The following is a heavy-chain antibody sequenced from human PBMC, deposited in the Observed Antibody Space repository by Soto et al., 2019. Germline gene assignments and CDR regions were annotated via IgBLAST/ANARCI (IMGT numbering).Heavy chain of an antibody. CDR2: INPSGGST. D-gene: IGHD3-10*01. V-gene: IGHV1-46*03. CDR3: ARAHGSGSYYSVRVPTDY. J-gene: IGHJ4*02. Sequence: ASMKVSCKASGYTFTSYYMHWVRQAPGQGLEWKGKINPSGGSTSYAQKFQGRVTMTRDTSTSTVYMELSSLRSEDTAVDYCARAHGSGSYYSVRVPTDYWGQGTLVTVSS. CDR1: GYTFTSYY.